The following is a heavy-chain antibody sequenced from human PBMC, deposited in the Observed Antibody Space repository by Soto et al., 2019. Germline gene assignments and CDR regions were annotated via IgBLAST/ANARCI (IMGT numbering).Heavy chain of an antibody. CDR1: GFTFSSYE. D-gene: IGHD6-13*01. V-gene: IGHV3-48*03. CDR2: ISSSGSTI. CDR3: ARDQEAGSFFPYYYGMDV. J-gene: IGHJ6*02. Sequence: SGFTFSSYEMNWVRQAPGKGLEWVSYISSSGSTIYYADSVKGRFTISRDNAKNSLYLQMDSLRAEDTAVYYCARDQEAGSFFPYYYGMDVWGQGTTVTVSS.